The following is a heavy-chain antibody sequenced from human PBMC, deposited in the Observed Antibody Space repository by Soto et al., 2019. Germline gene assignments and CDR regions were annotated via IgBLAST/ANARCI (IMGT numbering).Heavy chain of an antibody. J-gene: IGHJ6*02. CDR3: ARPLYSNYHYYGMDV. CDR1: GGTFISYS. CDR2: IIPIFGTA. D-gene: IGHD4-4*01. V-gene: IGHV1-69*01. Sequence: ASVNVSCKSSGGTFISYSISWVRQAPGQGLEWMGGIIPIFGTANYAQKFQGRVTITADESTSTAYMELSSLRSEDTAVYYCARPLYSNYHYYGMDVWGQGTTVTVSS.